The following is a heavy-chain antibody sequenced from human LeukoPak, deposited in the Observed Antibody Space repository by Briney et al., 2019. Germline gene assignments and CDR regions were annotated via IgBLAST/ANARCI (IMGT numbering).Heavy chain of an antibody. CDR1: GFTVSSNY. J-gene: IGHJ4*02. D-gene: IGHD3-22*01. V-gene: IGHV3-53*01. CDR3: ARDSPEYYDSSGYLY. CDR2: IYSGGST. Sequence: GGSLRLSCAASGFTVSSNYMSWVRQAPGKGLEWVSIIYSGGSTFYADSVKGRFTISRDNAKNSLYLQMNSLRAEDTAVYYCARDSPEYYDSSGYLYWGQGTLVTVSS.